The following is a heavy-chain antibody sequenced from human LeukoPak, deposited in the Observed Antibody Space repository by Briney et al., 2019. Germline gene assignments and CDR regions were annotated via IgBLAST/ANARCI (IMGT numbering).Heavy chain of an antibody. V-gene: IGHV3-30*18. CDR2: ISYDGSNK. Sequence: PGGSLRLSCAASGFTFSSYGMHWVRQAPGKGLEWVAVISYDGSNKYYADSVKGRFTISRDNSKNTLYLQMNSLRAEDTAVYYCAKDLESGGIDYWGQGTLVTVSS. D-gene: IGHD2-15*01. J-gene: IGHJ4*02. CDR3: AKDLESGGIDY. CDR1: GFTFSSYG.